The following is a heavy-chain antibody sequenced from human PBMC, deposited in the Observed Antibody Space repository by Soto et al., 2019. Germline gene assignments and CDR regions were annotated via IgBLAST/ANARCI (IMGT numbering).Heavy chain of an antibody. J-gene: IGHJ4*02. CDR2: ILYSGTT. D-gene: IGHD2-8*01. V-gene: IGHV4-30-4*01. CDR1: GGSISSGDYY. Sequence: QVQLQESGPGLVKPSQTLSLTCTVSGGSISSGDYYWSWIRQPPGKGLEWIGYILYSGTTNYNPSLESRLTISVDTSKNQFSLTLTSVTAADTAVYYCARNGELDYWGRGTLVTVSS. CDR3: ARNGELDY.